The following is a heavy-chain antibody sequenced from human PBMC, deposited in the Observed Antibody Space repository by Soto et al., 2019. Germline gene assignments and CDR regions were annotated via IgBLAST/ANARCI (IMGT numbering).Heavy chain of an antibody. D-gene: IGHD2-15*01. CDR1: GGSISSSTYY. Sequence: SETLSLTCIVSGGSISSSTYYWGWIRQPPGKGLEWIGNIYYSGSTYYNPSLKSRVTISVDTSKNQFSLKLNSVTAADTAVYYCAREGHVSGGNWDYYYMDVWGKGTTVTVSS. V-gene: IGHV4-39*01. CDR2: IYYSGST. CDR3: AREGHVSGGNWDYYYMDV. J-gene: IGHJ6*03.